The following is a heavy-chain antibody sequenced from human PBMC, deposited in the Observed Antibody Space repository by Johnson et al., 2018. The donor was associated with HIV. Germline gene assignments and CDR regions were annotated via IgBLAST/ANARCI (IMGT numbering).Heavy chain of an antibody. CDR2: ISHDGSHK. CDR1: GFTFSS. Sequence: QVQLVETGGDLIQPGGSLRLSCAASGFTFSSMHWDRQAPGKGLEWVAVISHDGSHKCYADSVKGRFSLSRDISKNMLYLQMHSLRGDDTAVYYCAERSPILRAFDIWGQGTMVTVSS. J-gene: IGHJ3*02. V-gene: IGHV3-30*03. CDR3: AERSPILRAFDI.